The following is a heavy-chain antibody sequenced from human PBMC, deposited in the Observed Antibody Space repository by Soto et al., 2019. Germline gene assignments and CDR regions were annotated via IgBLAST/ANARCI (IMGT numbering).Heavy chain of an antibody. CDR1: GYTFTSYG. CDR3: ARVNYSTPYYYCYGMDV. J-gene: IGHJ6*02. Sequence: QVQLGQSGAEVKKPGASVKVSCKASGYTFTSYGISWVRQAPGQGLEWMGWISAYNGNTNYAQKLQGRVTMTTDTSTSTAYMELRSLRSDDTAVYCWARVNYSTPYYYCYGMDVWGPGTTVTVSS. CDR2: ISAYNGNT. V-gene: IGHV1-18*01. D-gene: IGHD5-18*01.